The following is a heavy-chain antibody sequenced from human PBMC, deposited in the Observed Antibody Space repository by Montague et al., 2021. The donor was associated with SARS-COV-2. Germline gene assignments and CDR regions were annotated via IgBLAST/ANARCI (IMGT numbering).Heavy chain of an antibody. J-gene: IGHJ4*02. CDR1: GASISNPTYS. V-gene: IGHV4-61*02. CDR3: VRGGGSMTFDY. D-gene: IGHD3-16*01. CDR2: MFTSGST. Sequence: TLSLTCTVSGASISNPTYSWGWIRQPAGKELEWIGRMFTSGSTTYNPSLKSRVTISVDTSKNRFSLRLNSVTAADTAVYYCVRGGGSMTFDYWGQGILVTVSP.